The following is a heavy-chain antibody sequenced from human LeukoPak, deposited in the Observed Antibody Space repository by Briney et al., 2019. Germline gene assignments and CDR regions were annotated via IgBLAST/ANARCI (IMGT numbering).Heavy chain of an antibody. CDR1: GGSISSDY. D-gene: IGHD2-21*01. CDR3: ARSLCGGDCYFSSYYYMDV. V-gene: IGHV4-59*01. J-gene: IGHJ6*03. Sequence: SETLSLTCIVSGGSISSDYWSWIRQPPGKGLEWIGHMYYSGSTNYNPSLKSRVTISVDTSKNQFSLKLNSVTAADTAVFYCARSLCGGDCYFSSYYYMDVWGKGTTVTVSS. CDR2: MYYSGST.